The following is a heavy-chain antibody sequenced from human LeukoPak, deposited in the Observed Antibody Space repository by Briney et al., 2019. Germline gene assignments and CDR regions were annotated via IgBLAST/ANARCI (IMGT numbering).Heavy chain of an antibody. Sequence: GGSLRLSCAASGFTFSSYAMSWVRQAPGKGLEWVSGISAGGGSTYYADSVKGRFTISRDSSKNILYLQMNSLRAEDTAVYYCATIRGQYCSGGSCYGPDYWGQGTLVTVSS. D-gene: IGHD2-15*01. V-gene: IGHV3-23*01. CDR3: ATIRGQYCSGGSCYGPDY. CDR2: ISAGGGST. CDR1: GFTFSSYA. J-gene: IGHJ4*02.